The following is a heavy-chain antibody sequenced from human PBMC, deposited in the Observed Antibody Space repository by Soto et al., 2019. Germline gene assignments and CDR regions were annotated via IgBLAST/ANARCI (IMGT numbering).Heavy chain of an antibody. Sequence: EVQLVESGGGLVQPGRSLRLSCAASGFTFDDYAMHWVRQAPGKGLEWVSGISWNSGSIGYADSVKGRFTISRDNAKNSLYLQMKSLRAEDTALYYCAKENSSGWWLWGQGTLVTVSS. CDR3: AKENSSGWWL. CDR1: GFTFDDYA. J-gene: IGHJ4*02. V-gene: IGHV3-9*01. D-gene: IGHD6-19*01. CDR2: ISWNSGSI.